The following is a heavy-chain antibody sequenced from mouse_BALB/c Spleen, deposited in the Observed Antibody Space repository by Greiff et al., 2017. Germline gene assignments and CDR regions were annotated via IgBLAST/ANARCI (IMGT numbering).Heavy chain of an antibody. CDR3: AREEGYYGYEGYAMDY. J-gene: IGHJ4*01. V-gene: IGHV2-9*02. Sequence: QVQLKESGPGLVAPSQSLSITCTVSGFSLTSYGVHWVRQPPGKGLEWLGVIWAGGSTNYNSALMSRLSISKDNSKSQVFLKMNSLQTDDTAMYYCAREEGYYGYEGYAMDYWGQGTSVTVSS. D-gene: IGHD2-2*01. CDR2: IWAGGST. CDR1: GFSLTSYG.